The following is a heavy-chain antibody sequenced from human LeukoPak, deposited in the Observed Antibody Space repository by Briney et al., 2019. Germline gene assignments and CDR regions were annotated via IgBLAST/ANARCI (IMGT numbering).Heavy chain of an antibody. CDR2: IRYDGSNK. CDR1: GFTFSSYG. CDR3: ARDGGTMIVGDY. Sequence: GGSLRLSCAASGFTFSSYGMHWVRQAPGKGLEWVAFIRYDGSNKYYADSVKGRFTISRDNSKNTLYLQMNSLRAEDTAVYYCARDGGTMIVGDYWGQGTLVTVSS. V-gene: IGHV3-30*02. J-gene: IGHJ4*02. D-gene: IGHD3-22*01.